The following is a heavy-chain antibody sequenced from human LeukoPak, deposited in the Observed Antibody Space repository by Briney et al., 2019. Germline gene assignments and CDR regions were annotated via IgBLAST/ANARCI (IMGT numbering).Heavy chain of an antibody. J-gene: IGHJ4*02. CDR3: ARDHTIHKSTTMGDY. V-gene: IGHV1-18*01. CDR2: ISAYNGNT. Sequence: ASVKVSCKASGYTFTSYGISWVRQAPGQGLEWMGWISAYNGNTNYAQKLQGRVTMTRDTSTSSFYMELSSLRSEDTAVYYCARDHTIHKSTTMGDYWGQGTLVTVSS. D-gene: IGHD4-23*01. CDR1: GYTFTSYG.